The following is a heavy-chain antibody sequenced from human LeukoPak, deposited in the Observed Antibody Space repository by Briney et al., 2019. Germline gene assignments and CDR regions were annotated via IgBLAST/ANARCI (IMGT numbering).Heavy chain of an antibody. V-gene: IGHV3-21*01. D-gene: IGHD3-22*01. CDR1: GFTFSSYS. CDR2: ISSSSSYI. CDR3: ARDRELLGVITFVSDY. Sequence: GGSLRLSCAASGFTFSSYSMNWVRQAPGKGLEWVSSISSSSSYIYYADSVKGRFTISRDNAKNSLYLQTNSLRAEDTAVYYCARDRELLGVITFVSDYWGQGTLVTVSS. J-gene: IGHJ4*02.